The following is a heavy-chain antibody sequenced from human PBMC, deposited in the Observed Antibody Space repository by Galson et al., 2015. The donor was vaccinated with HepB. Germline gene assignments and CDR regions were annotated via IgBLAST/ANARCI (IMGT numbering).Heavy chain of an antibody. D-gene: IGHD6-19*01. Sequence: SVKVSCKASGYTFTSYGISWVRQAPGQGLEWMGWISAYNGNTNYAQKLQGRVTMTTDTSTSTAYMELRSLRSDDTAVYYCARDGLGYSSGWYDWFDPWGQGTLVTVSS. J-gene: IGHJ5*02. CDR3: ARDGLGYSSGWYDWFDP. CDR2: ISAYNGNT. V-gene: IGHV1-18*01. CDR1: GYTFTSYG.